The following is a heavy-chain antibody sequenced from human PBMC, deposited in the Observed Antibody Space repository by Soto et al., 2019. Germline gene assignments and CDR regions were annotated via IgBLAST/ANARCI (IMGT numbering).Heavy chain of an antibody. Sequence: EVQLVESGGGLVKPGGSLRLSCAASGFTFSSYSMNWVRQAPGKGLEWVSSISSSSSYIYYADSVKGRFTISRDNAKNSLYLQMNRLRAEDTAVYYCARGLQCSGGSCVFDYWGQGTLVTVSS. D-gene: IGHD2-15*01. J-gene: IGHJ4*02. CDR1: GFTFSSYS. CDR3: ARGLQCSGGSCVFDY. CDR2: ISSSSSYI. V-gene: IGHV3-21*01.